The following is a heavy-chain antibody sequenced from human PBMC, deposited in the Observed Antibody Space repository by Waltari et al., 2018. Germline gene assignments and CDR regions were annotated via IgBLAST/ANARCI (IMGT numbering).Heavy chain of an antibody. D-gene: IGHD4-17*01. J-gene: IGHJ4*02. V-gene: IGHV1-46*01. CDR2: LRPSGEST. CDR1: GYTLTTYY. CDR3: AGGKDYGDYFDY. Sequence: QVQLVQSGAEVKKPGASVKLSCKASGYTLTTYYIHWVRQAPGQGLEWMGSLRPSGESTGNAQNFQGRVTMTRDTSTNTVYMELSSLRSDDTAFYFCAGGKDYGDYFDYWGQGTLVTVSS.